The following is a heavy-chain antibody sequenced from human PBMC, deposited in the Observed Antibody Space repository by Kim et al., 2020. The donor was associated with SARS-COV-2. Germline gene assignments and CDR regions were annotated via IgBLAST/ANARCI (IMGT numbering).Heavy chain of an antibody. CDR1: GVSISGGTYS. D-gene: IGHD5-12*01. Sequence: SETLSLTCTVSGVSISGGTYSWTWIRLHPGKGLEWIGHIYYSGSTSYNPSLKSRVTILVDTSRNQFSLKLNSVTAADTAIYYCARSYSGYHFDYWGQGTLVTVSS. J-gene: IGHJ4*02. CDR2: IYYSGST. CDR3: ARSYSGYHFDY. V-gene: IGHV4-31*03.